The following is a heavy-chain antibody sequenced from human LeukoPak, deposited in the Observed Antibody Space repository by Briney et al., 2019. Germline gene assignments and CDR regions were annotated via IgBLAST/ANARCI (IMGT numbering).Heavy chain of an antibody. CDR3: ARLVRDAFDI. CDR1: GFTVSSNY. J-gene: IGHJ3*02. V-gene: IGHV3-53*01. Sequence: GGSLRLSCAASGFTVSSNYMTWVRQAPGKGLEWVSVIYSGGTTYYSDSVKGRFTISRDNSKNTLYLQVKSLRAEDTAVYYCARLVRDAFDIWGQGTMVTVSS. CDR2: IYSGGTT.